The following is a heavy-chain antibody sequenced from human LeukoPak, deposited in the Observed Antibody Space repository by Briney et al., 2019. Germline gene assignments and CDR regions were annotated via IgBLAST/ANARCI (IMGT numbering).Heavy chain of an antibody. CDR1: GGSISTYY. V-gene: IGHV4-4*07. J-gene: IGHJ4*02. CDR2: LYSSGNT. Sequence: SETLSLTCTVSGGSISTYYWSWIRQPAGGGLEWIGRLYSSGNTNYNPSFKSRVTMSVDMSKNQFSLKLSSVTVADTAVYYCATTPRSGSYYYFDYWGQGRLVTVSS. D-gene: IGHD1-26*01. CDR3: ATTPRSGSYYYFDY.